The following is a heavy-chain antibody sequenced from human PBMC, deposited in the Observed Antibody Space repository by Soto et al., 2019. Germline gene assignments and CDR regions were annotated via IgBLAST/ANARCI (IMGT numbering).Heavy chain of an antibody. CDR3: ARESFSSLGN. J-gene: IGHJ4*02. Sequence: QVQLVQSGAEVKKPGASVKVSCKASGYTFTGYYMHWVRQAPGQGLEWMGWINPNSGGTNYAQKCQGWVTMTRDTSISTAYMELSRLRSDDTAVYYCARESFSSLGNWGQGTLVTVSS. CDR1: GYTFTGYY. D-gene: IGHD6-13*01. V-gene: IGHV1-2*04. CDR2: INPNSGGT.